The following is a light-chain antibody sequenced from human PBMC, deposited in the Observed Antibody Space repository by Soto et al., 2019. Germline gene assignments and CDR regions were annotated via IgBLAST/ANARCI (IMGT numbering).Light chain of an antibody. V-gene: IGKV3-15*01. J-gene: IGKJ1*01. CDR3: QHYKMYSPWT. CDR2: EAS. Sequence: VSTQSPGTLSVSPGERATLSCRASQSVRSNLAWYQQKPGQAPRLLIYEASTRATGIPARFSGSGSGTEFTLTISSLQPDDFATYYCQHYKMYSPWTFGQGTKVDTK. CDR1: QSVRSN.